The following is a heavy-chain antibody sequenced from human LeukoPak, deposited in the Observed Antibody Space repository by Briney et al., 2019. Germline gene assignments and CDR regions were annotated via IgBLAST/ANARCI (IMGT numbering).Heavy chain of an antibody. CDR3: ARDLRYSYGQGSDY. CDR1: GGSISSGDYY. D-gene: IGHD5-18*01. Sequence: SETLSLTCIVSGGSISSGDYYWSWIRQPPGKGLGWIGSIYYSGSTFYNPSLKSRVTISVDTSKNQFSLKLSSVTAADTAVYYCARDLRYSYGQGSDYWGQGTLVTVSS. V-gene: IGHV4-39*07. CDR2: IYYSGST. J-gene: IGHJ4*02.